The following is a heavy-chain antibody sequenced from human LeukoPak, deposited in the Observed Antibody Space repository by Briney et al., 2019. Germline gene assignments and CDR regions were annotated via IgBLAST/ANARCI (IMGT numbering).Heavy chain of an antibody. CDR2: IIPILGIA. J-gene: IGHJ1*01. CDR1: GGTFSSYA. D-gene: IGHD6-13*01. CDR3: AREGRAAAAKSPGYFQH. Sequence: GASAKVSCKASGGTFSSYAISWVRQAPGQGLEWMGRIIPILGIANYAQKFQGRVTITADKSTSTAYMELSSLRSEDTAVYYCAREGRAAAAKSPGYFQHWGQGTLVTVSS. V-gene: IGHV1-69*04.